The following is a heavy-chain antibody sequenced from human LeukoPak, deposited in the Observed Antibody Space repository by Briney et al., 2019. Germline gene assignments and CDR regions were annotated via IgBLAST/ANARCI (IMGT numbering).Heavy chain of an antibody. J-gene: IGHJ6*03. V-gene: IGHV3-9*01. D-gene: IGHD3-10*01. CDR1: GFTFDDYA. Sequence: GGSLRLSCAASGFTFDDYAMHWVRQAPGKGLEWVSGISWNSGSIGYADSVKGRFTISRDNAKNSLYLQMNSLRAEDTALYYCAKGVSLGHYYYMDVWGKGTTVTISS. CDR3: AKGVSLGHYYYMDV. CDR2: ISWNSGSI.